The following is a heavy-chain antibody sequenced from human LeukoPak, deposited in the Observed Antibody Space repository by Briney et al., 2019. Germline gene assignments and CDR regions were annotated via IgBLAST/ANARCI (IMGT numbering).Heavy chain of an antibody. CDR3: TRETSSRYFDY. CDR2: MNPNSGRT. J-gene: IGHJ4*02. CDR1: GYTLTSYD. Sequence: ASVKVSCKASGYTLTSYDINWVRQATGQGLEWMGWMNPNSGRTGYAQNFQGRITITRNTSISTAYMELSSLGSADTAVYYCTRETSSRYFDYWGQGTLVTVSS. V-gene: IGHV1-8*01.